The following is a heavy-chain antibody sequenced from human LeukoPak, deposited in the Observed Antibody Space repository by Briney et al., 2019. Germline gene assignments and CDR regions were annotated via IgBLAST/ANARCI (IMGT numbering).Heavy chain of an antibody. CDR3: AREKDGDFDY. Sequence: PGGSLRLSCAASGFTFSSYSMNWVRQAPGKGLEWVSSISSSSSYIYYADSVKGRFTISRDNAKNSLYLQMSSLRAEDTAVYYCAREKDGDFDYWGQGTLVTVSS. V-gene: IGHV3-21*01. J-gene: IGHJ4*02. CDR1: GFTFSSYS. CDR2: ISSSSSYI. D-gene: IGHD4-17*01.